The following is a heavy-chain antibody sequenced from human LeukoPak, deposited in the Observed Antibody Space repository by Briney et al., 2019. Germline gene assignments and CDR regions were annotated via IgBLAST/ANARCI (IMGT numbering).Heavy chain of an antibody. D-gene: IGHD6-13*01. CDR3: ARAPSEYSSSWYDY. Sequence: SVKVSCKASGGTFSSYAISWVRQAPGQGLEWMGGIIPIFGTANYAQKFQGRVTITADESTSTAYMGLSSLRSEDTAVYYCARAPSEYSSSWYDYWGQGTLVTVSS. V-gene: IGHV1-69*13. J-gene: IGHJ4*02. CDR2: IIPIFGTA. CDR1: GGTFSSYA.